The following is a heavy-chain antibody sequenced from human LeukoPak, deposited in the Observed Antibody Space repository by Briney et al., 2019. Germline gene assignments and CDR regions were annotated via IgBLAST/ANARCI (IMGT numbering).Heavy chain of an antibody. CDR1: GYSFTSYW. CDR2: IYPGDSDT. Sequence: GESLKISCKASGYSFTSYWIGWVRQMPGKGLEWMGIIYPGDSDTRYRPSFQGQVTISVDKSITTAYLQWSSLKASDSAIYFCATQPGLGHWGQGTLVTVSS. CDR3: ATQPGLGH. D-gene: IGHD1-26*01. J-gene: IGHJ4*02. V-gene: IGHV5-51*01.